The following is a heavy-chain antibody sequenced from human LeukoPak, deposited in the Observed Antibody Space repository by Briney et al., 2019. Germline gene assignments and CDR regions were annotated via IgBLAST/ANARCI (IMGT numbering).Heavy chain of an antibody. D-gene: IGHD6-6*01. J-gene: IGHJ6*02. V-gene: IGHV1-2*02. CDR2: INANSGGT. CDR1: GYTFTSYG. CDR3: ARDVSSSSSWIYYYYYYGMDV. Sequence: ASVKVSCKASGYTFTSYGISWVRQAPGQGLEWMGWINANSGGTNYAQKFQGRVTMTRDTSISTAYMELSRPRSDDTAVYYCARDVSSSSSWIYYYYYYGMDVWGQGTTVTVSS.